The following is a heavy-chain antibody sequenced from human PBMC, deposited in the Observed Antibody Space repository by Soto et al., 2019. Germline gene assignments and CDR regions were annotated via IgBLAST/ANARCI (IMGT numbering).Heavy chain of an antibody. CDR2: ISSSGSTI. CDR1: GFTFSSYA. V-gene: IGHV3-48*03. D-gene: IGHD6-19*01. CDR3: ARDHSSGWYSNYYYYGMDV. Sequence: EVQLLESGGGLVQPGGSLRLSCAASGFTFSSYAMSWVRQAPGKGLEWVSYISSSGSTIYYADSVKGRFTISRDNAKNSLYLQMNSLRAEDTAVYYCARDHSSGWYSNYYYYGMDVWGQGTTVTVSS. J-gene: IGHJ6*02.